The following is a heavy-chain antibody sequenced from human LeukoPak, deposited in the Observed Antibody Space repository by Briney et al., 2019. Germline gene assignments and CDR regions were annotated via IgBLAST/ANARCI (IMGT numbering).Heavy chain of an antibody. D-gene: IGHD3-22*01. Sequence: GGSLRLSCAASGFTFSSYWMSWVRQAPGKGLEWVANIKQDGSEKYYVDSVKGRFTISRDNAKNSLYLQMNSLRAEDTAVYYCASCPGYYDSSGFAFDIWGQGTMVTASS. CDR1: GFTFSSYW. CDR3: ASCPGYYDSSGFAFDI. J-gene: IGHJ3*02. CDR2: IKQDGSEK. V-gene: IGHV3-7*03.